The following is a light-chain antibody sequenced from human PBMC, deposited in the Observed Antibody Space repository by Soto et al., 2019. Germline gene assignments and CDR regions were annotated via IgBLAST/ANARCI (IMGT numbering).Light chain of an antibody. Sequence: QSVLTQPPSVSGAPGQRVTISCTASSSNIGAGYDVHWYQQLPGTAPKLLIHGNSNRPSGVPDRFSGSKSGTSASLAITGLQAEDEADYYCQSYGSSLSGSYVFGTGTKLTVL. J-gene: IGLJ1*01. CDR1: SSNIGAGYD. CDR3: QSYGSSLSGSYV. V-gene: IGLV1-40*01. CDR2: GNS.